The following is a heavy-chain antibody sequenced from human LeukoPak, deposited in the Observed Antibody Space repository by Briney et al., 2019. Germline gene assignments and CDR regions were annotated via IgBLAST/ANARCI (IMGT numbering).Heavy chain of an antibody. Sequence: SGTLTLTCGVSGGSISNTNWWSWIRQPPGQGLEWIGEISLSGLTDYNPSLKSRVTVSLDKSKNHLSLNLSSVTAAATALYYCTRENGALSPFRYWGQGTLVTVPS. J-gene: IGHJ4*02. CDR3: TRENGALSPFRY. CDR2: ISLSGLT. V-gene: IGHV4-4*02. CDR1: GGSISNTNW. D-gene: IGHD2-8*01.